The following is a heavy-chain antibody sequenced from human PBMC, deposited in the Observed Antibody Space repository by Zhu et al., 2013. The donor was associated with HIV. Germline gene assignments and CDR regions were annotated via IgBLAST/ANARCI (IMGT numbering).Heavy chain of an antibody. CDR2: IIPIFGSA. J-gene: IGHJ4*02. Sequence: QVQLVQSGAEVKKPGSSVKVSCKASGGTFSNYTITWVRQAPGQGPEWMGGIIPIFGSANYAQRFQGRVTITADESTSTAYMELSSLRSEDTAVYYCASGYYDSSGYWPFDYWAREPWSPSPQ. CDR1: GGTFSNYT. V-gene: IGHV1-69*01. D-gene: IGHD3-22*01. CDR3: ASGYYDSSGYWPFDY.